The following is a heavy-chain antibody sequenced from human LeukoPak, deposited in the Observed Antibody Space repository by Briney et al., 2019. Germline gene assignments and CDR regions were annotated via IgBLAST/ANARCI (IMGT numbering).Heavy chain of an antibody. V-gene: IGHV3-23*01. Sequence: GGSLRLSCAASGFTFSSYAMSWVRQAPGKGLEWVSAISGSGGSTYYADSVKGRFTISRDNSKNTLYLQMNSLRAEDTAVYYCAKVGACSSTSCYPSYYYGMDVWGQGTTVTVSS. CDR3: AKVGACSSTSCYPSYYYGMDV. J-gene: IGHJ6*02. CDR1: GFTFSSYA. D-gene: IGHD2-2*01. CDR2: ISGSGGST.